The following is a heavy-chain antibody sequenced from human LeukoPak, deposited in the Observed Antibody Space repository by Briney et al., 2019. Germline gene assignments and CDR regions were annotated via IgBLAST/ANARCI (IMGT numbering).Heavy chain of an antibody. CDR3: ARGGYDFVYYYYGMDV. V-gene: IGHV1-2*06. CDR1: GYTFTSYY. Sequence: ASVKVSCKASGYTFTSYYMHWVRQAPGQGLEWMGRINPNSGGTNYAQKFQGRVTMTRDTSISTAYMELSRLRSDDAAVYYCARGGYDFVYYYYGMDVWGQGTTVTVSS. D-gene: IGHD3-3*01. J-gene: IGHJ6*02. CDR2: INPNSGGT.